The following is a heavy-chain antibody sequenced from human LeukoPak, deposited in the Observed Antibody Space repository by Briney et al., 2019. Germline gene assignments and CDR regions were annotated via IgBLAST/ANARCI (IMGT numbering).Heavy chain of an antibody. V-gene: IGHV4-31*03. CDR3: ARARHPRSTVPAAIYAFDI. D-gene: IGHD2-2*01. J-gene: IGHJ3*02. Sequence: SQTPSLTCTVSGGSISSGGYYWSWIRQHPGKGLEWIGYIYYSGSTYYNPSLKSRVTISVDTSKNQFSLKLSSVTAADTAVYYCARARHPRSTVPAAIYAFDIWGQGTMVTVSS. CDR1: GGSISSGGYY. CDR2: IYYSGST.